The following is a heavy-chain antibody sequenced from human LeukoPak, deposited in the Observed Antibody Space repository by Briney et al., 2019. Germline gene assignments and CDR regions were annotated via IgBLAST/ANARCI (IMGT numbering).Heavy chain of an antibody. Sequence: GGSLGLSCAASGFTFSSYWMSWVRQAPGKGLEWVSAISGSGGSTYYADSVKGRFTISRDNSKNTLYLQMNSLRPEDTAVYYCAKDTDSSGYYPDYWGQGTLVTVSS. J-gene: IGHJ4*02. CDR1: GFTFSSYW. CDR3: AKDTDSSGYYPDY. D-gene: IGHD3-22*01. CDR2: ISGSGGST. V-gene: IGHV3-23*01.